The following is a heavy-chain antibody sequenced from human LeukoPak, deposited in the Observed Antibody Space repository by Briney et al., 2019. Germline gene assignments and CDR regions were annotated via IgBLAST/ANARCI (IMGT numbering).Heavy chain of an antibody. Sequence: GGSLRLSCVASGFTFSDYWMSWVRQAPGKGLEWVAHIKHDASDKYYVDSVKGRFTISRDNAKNSLYLQMNSLRAEDTAVYYCARTLSTVSTFDYWGRGTLVSVSS. V-gene: IGHV3-7*02. J-gene: IGHJ4*02. CDR1: GFTFSDYW. CDR3: ARTLSTVSTFDY. CDR2: IKHDASDK. D-gene: IGHD4-11*01.